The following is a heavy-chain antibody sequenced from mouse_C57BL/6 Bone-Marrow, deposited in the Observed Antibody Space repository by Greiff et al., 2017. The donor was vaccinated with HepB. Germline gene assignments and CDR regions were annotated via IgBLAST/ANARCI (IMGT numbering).Heavy chain of an antibody. D-gene: IGHD1-1*01. CDR3: ARREGYGSSPWYFDV. CDR2: IYPSDSGT. V-gene: IGHV1-61*01. Sequence: QVQLQQPGAELVRPGSSVKLSCKASGYTFTSYWMDWVKQRPGQGLEWIGNIYPSDSGTHYNQKFKDKATLTVDKSSSTAYMQLSSLTSEDSAVYYCARREGYGSSPWYFDVWGTGTTVTVSS. J-gene: IGHJ1*03. CDR1: GYTFTSYW.